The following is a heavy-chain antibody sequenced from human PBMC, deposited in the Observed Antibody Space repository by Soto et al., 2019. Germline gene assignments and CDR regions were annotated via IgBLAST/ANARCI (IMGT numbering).Heavy chain of an antibody. CDR2: INHSGST. V-gene: IGHV4-34*01. CDR3: ARTGYSSGWYKAAFDI. CDR1: GGSFSGYY. Sequence: QVQLQQWGAGLLKPSETLSLTCAVYGGSFSGYYWSWIRQPPGKGLERSGEINHSGSTNYNPSLKSRVTISVDTSKSQFSLKLSSVTAADTAVYYCARTGYSSGWYKAAFDIWGQRTMVTVSS. D-gene: IGHD6-19*01. J-gene: IGHJ3*02.